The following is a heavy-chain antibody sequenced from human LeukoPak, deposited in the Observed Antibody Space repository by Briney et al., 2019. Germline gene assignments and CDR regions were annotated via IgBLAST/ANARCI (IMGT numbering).Heavy chain of an antibody. D-gene: IGHD5-24*01. J-gene: IGHJ4*02. CDR2: INHSGST. CDR3: ARRWLQFSVFDY. V-gene: IGHV4-34*01. Sequence: ASETLSLTCAVYGGSFSGCYWSWIRQPPGKGLEWIGEINHSGSTNYNPSLKSRVTISVGTSKNQFSLKLSSVTAADTAVYYCARRWLQFSVFDYWGQGTLVTVSS. CDR1: GGSFSGCY.